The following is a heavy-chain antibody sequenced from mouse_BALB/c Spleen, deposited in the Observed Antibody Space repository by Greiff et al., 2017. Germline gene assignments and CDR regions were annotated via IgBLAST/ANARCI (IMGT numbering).Heavy chain of an antibody. J-gene: IGHJ3*01. Sequence: QVTLKESGPGILQPSQTLSLTCSFSGFSLSTYGIGVGWIRQPSGKGLEWLAHIWWNDNKYYNTALKSRLTISKDTSNNQVFLKIASVDTADTATYYCARNMITTEDAWFAYWGQGTLVTVSA. D-gene: IGHD2-4*01. CDR1: GFSLSTYGIG. CDR2: IWWNDNK. V-gene: IGHV8-11*01. CDR3: ARNMITTEDAWFAY.